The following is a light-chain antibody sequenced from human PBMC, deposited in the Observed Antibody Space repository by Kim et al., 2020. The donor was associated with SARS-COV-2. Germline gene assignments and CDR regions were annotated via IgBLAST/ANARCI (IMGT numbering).Light chain of an antibody. CDR3: QQRSSWPPT. J-gene: IGKJ5*01. CDR2: DAS. CDR1: HSSGNS. Sequence: PGERATLSCRASHSSGNSLAWYQQKPGQTPRLLIHDASNGATDIPARFSGSGSGTDFTLTISSLEPEDFAVYFCQQRSSWPPTFGQGTRLEIK. V-gene: IGKV3-11*01.